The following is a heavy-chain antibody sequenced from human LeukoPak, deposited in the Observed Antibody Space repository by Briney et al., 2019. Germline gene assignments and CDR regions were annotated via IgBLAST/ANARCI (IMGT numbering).Heavy chain of an antibody. J-gene: IGHJ5*02. Sequence: GGSLRLSCAASGFTFSGYAMNWVRQAPGKGLEWVSLIFASGSTTKYADSVKGRFTISRDNSKNTLYLQMNSLRAEDTAVYYCAKASVAIPQYCNSWGQGTLVTVSS. D-gene: IGHD2-2*02. V-gene: IGHV3-23*05. CDR3: AKASVAIPQYCNS. CDR1: GFTFSGYA. CDR2: IFASGSTT.